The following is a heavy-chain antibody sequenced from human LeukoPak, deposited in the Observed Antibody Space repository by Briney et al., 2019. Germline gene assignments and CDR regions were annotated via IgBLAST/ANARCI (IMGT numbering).Heavy chain of an antibody. J-gene: IGHJ6*03. V-gene: IGHV3-7*01. CDR1: GFTFSNYW. CDR3: ARVRSIAARPADYYYYMDV. Sequence: GGSLRLSCAASGFTFSNYWMSWVRQAPGKGLEWVANIKQDGSEKYYVDSVKGRFTISRDNAKNSLYLQMNSLRAEDTAVYYCARVRSIAARPADYYYYMDVWGKGTTVTVSS. D-gene: IGHD6-6*01. CDR2: IKQDGSEK.